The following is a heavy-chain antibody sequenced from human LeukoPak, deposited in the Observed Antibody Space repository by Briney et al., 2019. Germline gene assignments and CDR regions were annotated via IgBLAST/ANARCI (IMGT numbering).Heavy chain of an antibody. CDR1: GGSFSGYY. CDR2: INHSGST. CDR3: ARGMYSSGWPIDY. D-gene: IGHD6-19*01. Sequence: SETLSLTCAVYGGSFSGYYWGWIRQPPGKGLEWIGEINHSGSTNYNPSLKSRVTISVDTSKNQFSLKLSSVTAADTAVYYCARGMYSSGWPIDYWGQGTLVTVSS. J-gene: IGHJ4*02. V-gene: IGHV4-34*01.